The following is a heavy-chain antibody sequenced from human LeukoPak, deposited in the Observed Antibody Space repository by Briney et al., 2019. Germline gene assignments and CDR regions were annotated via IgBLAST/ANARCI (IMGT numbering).Heavy chain of an antibody. CDR3: STAVANTNGWYSYFDY. Sequence: PGGSLRLSCAASGFTFSVAWMSWVRQAPGKGLEWVGRIKAKTDGGTTDYAAPVRGRFTISRDDSKNTLYLQLNSLKTEDTAVYYCSTAVANTNGWYSYFDYWGQGTLVTVSS. D-gene: IGHD6-19*01. J-gene: IGHJ4*02. V-gene: IGHV3-15*01. CDR1: GFTFSVAW. CDR2: IKAKTDGGTT.